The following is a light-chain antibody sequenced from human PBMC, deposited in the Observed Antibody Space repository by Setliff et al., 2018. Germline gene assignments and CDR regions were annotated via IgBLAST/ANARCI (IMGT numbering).Light chain of an antibody. J-gene: IGLJ1*01. Sequence: QSVLTQPASVSGSPGQWITISYSGTSSDVGGYNYVSWYQQHPGKAPKLMIYDVTNRPSGISNRFSGSKSGNTASLTISGLQAEDDADYYCSSYTTSGTYVFGTGTKVPS. CDR3: SSYTTSGTYV. CDR2: DVT. V-gene: IGLV2-14*03. CDR1: SSDVGGYNY.